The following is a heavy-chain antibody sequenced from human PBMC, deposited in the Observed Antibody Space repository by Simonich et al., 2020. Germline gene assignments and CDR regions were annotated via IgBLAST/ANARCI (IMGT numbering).Heavy chain of an antibody. V-gene: IGHV3-23*01. CDR3: AKDLGERITMIVVVIDAFDI. CDR1: GFTFSSYA. D-gene: IGHD3-22*01. Sequence: GGGLVQPGGSLRLSCAASGFTFSSYAMSWVRQAPGKGLEWVSAISGSGGSTYYADSLKGRFTISRDNSKNTLYLQMNSLSSEDTAVYYCAKDLGERITMIVVVIDAFDIWGQGTMVTVSS. CDR2: ISGSGGST. J-gene: IGHJ3*02.